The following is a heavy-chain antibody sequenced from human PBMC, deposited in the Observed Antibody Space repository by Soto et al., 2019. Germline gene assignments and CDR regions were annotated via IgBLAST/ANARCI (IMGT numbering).Heavy chain of an antibody. D-gene: IGHD3-16*02. CDR3: ARGNYDYIWGSYRPNWFDP. Sequence: QVQLVQSGAEVKKPGASVKVSCKASGYTFTSYGISWVRQAPGQGLEWMGWISAYNGNTNYAQKLQGRVTMTTDTSTSTAYMELRSLRSDDTAVYYCARGNYDYIWGSYRPNWFDPWGQGTLVTLSS. V-gene: IGHV1-18*01. J-gene: IGHJ5*02. CDR1: GYTFTSYG. CDR2: ISAYNGNT.